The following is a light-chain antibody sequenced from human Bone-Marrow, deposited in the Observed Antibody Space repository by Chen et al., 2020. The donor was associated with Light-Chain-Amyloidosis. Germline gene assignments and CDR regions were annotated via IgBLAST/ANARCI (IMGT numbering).Light chain of an antibody. V-gene: IGLV2-14*01. J-gene: IGLJ1*01. Sequence: QSALTQPASVSGSPGQSITISCTGTSSDVGGDNHVSWYQQHPDKAPILMIYEVTNRPSWVPDRFSGSKSDNTASLTISGFQTEDEADYFCSSYTITNTLVFGSGTRVTVL. CDR2: EVT. CDR3: SSYTITNTLV. CDR1: SSDVGGDNH.